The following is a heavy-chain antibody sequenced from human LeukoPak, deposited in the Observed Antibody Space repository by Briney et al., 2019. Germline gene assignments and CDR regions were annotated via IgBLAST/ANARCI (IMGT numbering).Heavy chain of an antibody. CDR2: ISYDGSNE. Sequence: GGSLRLSCAASGFTFSSYVMHWVRQAPGKGLEWVAIISYDGSNEYYADSVKGRFTISRDNAKNSLYLQMNSLRAEDTAVYYCARERDSAFDIWGQGTMVTVSS. V-gene: IGHV3-30*04. J-gene: IGHJ3*02. CDR1: GFTFSSYV. CDR3: ARERDSAFDI.